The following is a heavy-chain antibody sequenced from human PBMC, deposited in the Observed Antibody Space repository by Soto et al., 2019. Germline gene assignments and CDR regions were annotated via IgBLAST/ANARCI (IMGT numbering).Heavy chain of an antibody. Sequence: ELQLLESGGRLVQPGGSLRLSCAASKVTFRSYVMNWVRQAPGKGLEWVAAISGSGGATYYAESVKGRFTVSRDNSKSTLFLQMNSLGAEDTAVYFCANGAPSPPSNDYGLDIWGQGTTVTVS. V-gene: IGHV3-23*01. CDR1: KVTFRSYV. CDR3: ANGAPSPPSNDYGLDI. J-gene: IGHJ6*02. D-gene: IGHD1-1*01. CDR2: ISGSGGAT.